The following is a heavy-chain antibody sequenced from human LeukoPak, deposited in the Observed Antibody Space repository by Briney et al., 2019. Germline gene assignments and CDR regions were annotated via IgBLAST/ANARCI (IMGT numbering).Heavy chain of an antibody. D-gene: IGHD6-19*01. J-gene: IGHJ4*02. V-gene: IGHV3-33*01. CDR3: ARDDVAVTGALDF. CDR2: IWDDGSNK. CDR1: GFTFSSYG. Sequence: GGSLRLSCEASGFTFSSYGMHWVRQAPGKGLEWVAVIWDDGSNKYYADSVKGRFTISRDNSKNTLYLQMNSLRAEDTAVYYCARDDVAVTGALDFWGQGTLVTVSS.